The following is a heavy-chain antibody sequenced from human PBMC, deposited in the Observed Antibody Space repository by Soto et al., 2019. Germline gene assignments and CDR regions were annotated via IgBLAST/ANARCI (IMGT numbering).Heavy chain of an antibody. CDR1: GFTFSNAW. D-gene: IGHD3-3*01. Sequence: PGGSLRLSCAASGFTFSNAWMSWVRQAPGKGLEWVGRIKSKTDGGTTDYAAPVKGRFTISRDDSKNTLYLQMNSLKTEDTAVYYCTTDLNYYDFWSGYYPYMDVWGKGTTVTVSS. CDR3: TTDLNYYDFWSGYYPYMDV. V-gene: IGHV3-15*01. J-gene: IGHJ6*03. CDR2: IKSKTDGGTT.